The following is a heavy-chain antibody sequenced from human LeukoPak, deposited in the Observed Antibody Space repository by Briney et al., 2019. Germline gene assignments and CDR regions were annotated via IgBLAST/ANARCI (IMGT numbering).Heavy chain of an antibody. CDR1: GFTFSSYA. CDR2: ISYDGSNK. Sequence: PGGSLRLSCAASGFTFSSYAMHWVRQAPGKGLEWVAVISYDGSNKYYADSVKGRFTISRDNSKNTLYLQMNSLRAEDTAVYYCARTFGMATEAIDYWGQGTLVTVSS. D-gene: IGHD5-24*01. J-gene: IGHJ4*02. V-gene: IGHV3-30-3*01. CDR3: ARTFGMATEAIDY.